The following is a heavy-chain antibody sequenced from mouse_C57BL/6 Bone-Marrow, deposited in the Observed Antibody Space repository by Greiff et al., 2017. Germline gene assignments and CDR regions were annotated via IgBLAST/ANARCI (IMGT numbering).Heavy chain of an antibody. D-gene: IGHD2-3*01. Sequence: EVQGVESGGDLVKPGGSLTLSCAASGFTFSSYGMSWVRQTPDKRLEWVATISSGGSYTYYPASVKERFTISIDNAKNTLYLQLSSLKSEDTAMYYCARQDAYFLYYLDYWGQGTTVTVSS. V-gene: IGHV5-6*01. CDR3: ARQDAYFLYYLDY. J-gene: IGHJ2*01. CDR2: ISSGGSYT. CDR1: GFTFSSYG.